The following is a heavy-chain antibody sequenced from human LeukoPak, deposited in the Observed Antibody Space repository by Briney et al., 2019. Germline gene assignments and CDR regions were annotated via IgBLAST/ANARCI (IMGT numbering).Heavy chain of an antibody. D-gene: IGHD5-24*01. CDR3: VRMATINLYYYYGMDV. CDR1: GGSFSGYY. Sequence: SETLSLTCAVYGGSFSGYYWSWIRQPPGKGPEWIGEINHSGSTNYNPSLKSRVTISVDTSKNQFSLKLSSVTAADTAVYYCVRMATINLYYYYGMDVWGQGTTVTVSS. V-gene: IGHV4-34*01. J-gene: IGHJ6*02. CDR2: INHSGST.